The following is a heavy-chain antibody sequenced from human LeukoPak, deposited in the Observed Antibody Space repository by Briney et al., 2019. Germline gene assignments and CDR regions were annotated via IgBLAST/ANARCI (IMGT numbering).Heavy chain of an antibody. CDR1: GFTFSSYW. Sequence: GGSLRLSCAASGFTFSSYWMSWVRQAPGKGLEWVANIKQDGSEKYYVDSVKGRFTISRDNAKNSLYLQMNSLRAEDTAVYYCAREPIIDYGDYSYFDYWGQGTLVTVSS. D-gene: IGHD4-17*01. CDR2: IKQDGSEK. CDR3: AREPIIDYGDYSYFDY. V-gene: IGHV3-7*01. J-gene: IGHJ4*02.